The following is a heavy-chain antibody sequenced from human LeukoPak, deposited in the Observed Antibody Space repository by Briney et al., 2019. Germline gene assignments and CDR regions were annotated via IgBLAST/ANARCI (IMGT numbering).Heavy chain of an antibody. J-gene: IGHJ2*01. CDR3: ARGRFLEWLFRRDRRHRYFDL. D-gene: IGHD3-3*01. V-gene: IGHV4-39*07. Sequence: KTSETLSLTCTVSGGSVSSGSYYWSWIRQPPGKGLEWIGEINHSGSTNYNPSLKSRVTISVDTSKNQFSLKLSSVTAADTAVYYCARGRFLEWLFRRDRRHRYFDLWGRGTLVTVSS. CDR2: INHSGST. CDR1: GGSVSSGSYY.